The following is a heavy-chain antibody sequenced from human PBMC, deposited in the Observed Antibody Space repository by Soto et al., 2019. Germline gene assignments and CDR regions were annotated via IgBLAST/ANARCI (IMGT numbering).Heavy chain of an antibody. V-gene: IGHV4-59*01. J-gene: IGHJ2*01. CDR1: GGSISSYY. Sequence: PSETLSLTCTVSGGSISSYYWSWIRQAPGKGLEWIGYIYYSGSTNYNPSLKSRVTISVDTSKNQFSLKLSSVTAADTAVYYCARGVVVTAIRGWYFDLWGRGTLVTVSS. D-gene: IGHD2-21*02. CDR3: ARGVVVTAIRGWYFDL. CDR2: IYYSGST.